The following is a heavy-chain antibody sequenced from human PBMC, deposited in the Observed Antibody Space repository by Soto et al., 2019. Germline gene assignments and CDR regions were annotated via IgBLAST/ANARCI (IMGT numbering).Heavy chain of an antibody. D-gene: IGHD5-12*01. J-gene: IGHJ4*02. CDR2: IHHSGST. CDR1: GGSFSSYY. Sequence: QVQLQQWGAGLLKPSETLSLTCAVYGGSFSSYYWNWIRQSPGKGLEWIGEIHHSGSTKYNPSLKSRVTISVDPSKNQFSLNLNSVTAAATSASSCAPGSDSGYGFDYWGQGTVVTVSS. V-gene: IGHV4-34*01. CDR3: APGSDSGYGFDY.